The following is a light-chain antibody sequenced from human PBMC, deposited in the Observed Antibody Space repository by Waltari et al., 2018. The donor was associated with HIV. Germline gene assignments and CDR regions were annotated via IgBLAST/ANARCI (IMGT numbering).Light chain of an antibody. J-gene: IGKJ1*01. V-gene: IGKV1-9*01. Sequence: DIQLTQSPSFLSASVGDRVTITCRASQGISSYLAWYQQKPGKAPKLLLYAASTLQSGVPSRCSGSGPGTEFTLTISSLRHEEFATYYCQQLNSYPSTFGQVTKVEIK. CDR1: QGISSY. CDR3: QQLNSYPST. CDR2: AAS.